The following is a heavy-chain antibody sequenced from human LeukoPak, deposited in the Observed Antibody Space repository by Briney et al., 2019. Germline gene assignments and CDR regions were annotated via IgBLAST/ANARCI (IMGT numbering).Heavy chain of an antibody. J-gene: IGHJ1*01. CDR3: ARDPDCSGGSCYQVGYFQH. D-gene: IGHD2-15*01. CDR1: GGSISSSSYY. CDR2: IYYGGST. Sequence: SETLSLTCTVSGGSISSSSYYWGWIRQPPGKGLEWIGSIYYGGSTYYNPSLKSRVTISVDTSKNQFSLKLSSVTAADTAVYYCARDPDCSGGSCYQVGYFQHWGQGTLVTVSS. V-gene: IGHV4-39*07.